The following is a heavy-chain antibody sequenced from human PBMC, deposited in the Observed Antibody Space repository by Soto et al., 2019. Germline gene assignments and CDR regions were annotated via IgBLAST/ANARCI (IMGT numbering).Heavy chain of an antibody. J-gene: IGHJ2*01. CDR1: GFTFGDHT. D-gene: IGHD3-16*01. CDR3: VAGASNCLGTPCCFGC. CDR2: ISWDGSRT. V-gene: IGHV3-43*01. Sequence: GGSLRLSCAASGFTFGDHTMYWVRHAPGKGLEWVSLISWDGSRTNYADAVQGRFLISRDNNKNSLYLQMNSLTTDDTALYYLVAGASNCLGTPCCFGCRGR.